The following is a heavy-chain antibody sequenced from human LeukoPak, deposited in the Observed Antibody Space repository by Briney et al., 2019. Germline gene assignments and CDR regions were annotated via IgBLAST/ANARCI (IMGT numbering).Heavy chain of an antibody. D-gene: IGHD3-9*01. Sequence: ASVKVSCTASGYTFTGYYMHWVRQAPGQGLERMGWINPNSGGTNYAQKFQGRVTMTRDTSISTAYMELSRLRSDDTAVYYCVLGELRYFDWLLLWGQGTLVTVSS. CDR2: INPNSGGT. J-gene: IGHJ4*02. V-gene: IGHV1-2*02. CDR1: GYTFTGYY. CDR3: VLGELRYFDWLLL.